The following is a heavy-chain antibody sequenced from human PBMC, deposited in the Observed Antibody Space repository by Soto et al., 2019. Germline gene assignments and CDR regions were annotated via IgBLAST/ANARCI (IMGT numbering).Heavy chain of an antibody. V-gene: IGHV3-23*01. CDR3: ARDLLVGSGSKGY. CDR2: ISGSGGST. D-gene: IGHD3-3*02. CDR1: GFTFSSYD. J-gene: IGHJ4*02. Sequence: PGGSLRLSCAASGFTFSSYDMNWVRQAPGKGLEWVSGISGSGGSTYYADSVKGRFTVSRDNFRNTLYLEMNSLRSEDTAVYYCARDLLVGSGSKGYWGQGTLVTVSS.